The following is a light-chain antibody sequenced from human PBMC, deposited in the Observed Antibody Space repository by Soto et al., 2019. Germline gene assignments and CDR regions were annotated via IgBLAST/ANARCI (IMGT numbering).Light chain of an antibody. CDR2: DTS. CDR3: LISSTATYV. V-gene: IGLV7-46*01. J-gene: IGLJ1*01. CDR1: TGAVTTGHY. Sequence: QAVMTQQPALTVSPGGTVTLTCASSTGAVTTGHYPYWFQQKPGQAPKTLIYDTSNKHSWTPARFSGFLLGDKAALTLSGAQPEDEAEYLFLISSTATYVFGPATKVTVL.